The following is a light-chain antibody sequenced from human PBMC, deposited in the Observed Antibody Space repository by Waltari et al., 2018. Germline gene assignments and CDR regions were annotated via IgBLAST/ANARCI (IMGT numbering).Light chain of an antibody. V-gene: IGLV3-19*01. CDR3: HSRDTSSTRF. CDR1: SLRRYS. J-gene: IGLJ2*01. Sequence: SSDLTQDPAVSVALGQTVRITCQGASLRRYSATWYQQRPGQAPILVLYGQNDRTSPIPDRFSGSTSGNTASLTITGAQSEDEADYYCHSRDTSSTRFFGGGTRLTV. CDR2: GQN.